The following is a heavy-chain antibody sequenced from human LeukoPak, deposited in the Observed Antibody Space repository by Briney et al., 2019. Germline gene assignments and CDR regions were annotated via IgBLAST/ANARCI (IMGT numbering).Heavy chain of an antibody. V-gene: IGHV4-59*01. Sequence: SETLSLTCTGSGGSISSYYWSWIRQPPGKGLEYIGYIYYSGSTNYNPSLKSRVTISVDTSKNQFSLKLSSVTAADTAVYYCARTEESGYSYGYFGYYYYIDVWGKGTTVTVSS. D-gene: IGHD5-18*01. J-gene: IGHJ6*03. CDR2: IYYSGST. CDR1: GGSISSYY. CDR3: ARTEESGYSYGYFGYYYYIDV.